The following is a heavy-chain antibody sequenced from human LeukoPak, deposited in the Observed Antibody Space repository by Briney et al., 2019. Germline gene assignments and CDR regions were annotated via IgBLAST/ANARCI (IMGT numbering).Heavy chain of an antibody. D-gene: IGHD6-13*01. J-gene: IGHJ4*02. CDR1: GGTFSSYA. V-gene: IGHV1-69*13. Sequence: GASVKVSCKASGGTFSSYAISWVRQAPGQGLEWMGGIIPIFGTANYAQKFQGRVTITADESTSTTYIELRSLRSDDTAVYFCARDMAAAGDFDSWGQGTLVTVSS. CDR2: IIPIFGTA. CDR3: ARDMAAAGDFDS.